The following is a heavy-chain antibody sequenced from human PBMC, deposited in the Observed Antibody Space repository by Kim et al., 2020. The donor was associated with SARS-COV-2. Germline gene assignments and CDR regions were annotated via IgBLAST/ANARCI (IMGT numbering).Heavy chain of an antibody. J-gene: IGHJ6*03. Sequence: SETLSLTCTVSGGSISSGGYYWSWIRQHPGKGLEWIGYIYYSGSTYYNPSLKSRVTISVDTSKNQFSLKLSSVTAADTAVYYCARGGQDIVVVPAAHIYYYYYMDVWGKGTTVTVSS. CDR1: GGSISSGGYY. CDR2: IYYSGST. D-gene: IGHD2-2*01. CDR3: ARGGQDIVVVPAAHIYYYYYMDV. V-gene: IGHV4-31*03.